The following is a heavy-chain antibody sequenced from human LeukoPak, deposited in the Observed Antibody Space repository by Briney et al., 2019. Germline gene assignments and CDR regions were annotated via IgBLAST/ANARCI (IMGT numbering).Heavy chain of an antibody. Sequence: GGSLRLSCAASGFSFNESYMSWIRQAPGKGLEWVSHISSGGSDINYADSVKGRFTISRDNAKNSLYLQMNSLRAEDTAVYYCAREDSYAYYYMDVWGKGTTVTVSS. CDR2: ISSGGSDI. J-gene: IGHJ6*03. CDR3: AREDSYAYYYMDV. V-gene: IGHV3-11*06. CDR1: GFSFNESY. D-gene: IGHD5-18*01.